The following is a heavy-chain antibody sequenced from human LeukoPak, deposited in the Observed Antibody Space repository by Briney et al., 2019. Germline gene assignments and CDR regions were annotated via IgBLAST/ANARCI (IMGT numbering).Heavy chain of an antibody. V-gene: IGHV1-69*13. CDR3: ARGPHSSSSEGYYYYYMDV. CDR1: GGTFSSYA. D-gene: IGHD6-6*01. Sequence: SVKVSCKASGGTFSSYAISWVRQAPGQGLEWMGGIIPIFGTANYAQKFQGRVTITADESTSTAYMELSSLRSEDTAVYYCARGPHSSSSEGYYYYYMDVWGKGTTVTVSS. J-gene: IGHJ6*03. CDR2: IIPIFGTA.